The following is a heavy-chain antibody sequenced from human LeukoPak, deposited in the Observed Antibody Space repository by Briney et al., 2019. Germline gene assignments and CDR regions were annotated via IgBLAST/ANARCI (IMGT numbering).Heavy chain of an antibody. CDR1: GYTFTSYA. CDR2: INAGNGNT. Sequence: ASVKVSCKASGYTFTSYAMHWVRQAPGQRLEWMGWINAGNGNTKYSQKFQGRVTITADESTSTAYMELSSLRSEDTAVYYCARFYYDSSGHAPADYWGQGTLVTVSS. CDR3: ARFYYDSSGHAPADY. V-gene: IGHV1-3*01. D-gene: IGHD3-22*01. J-gene: IGHJ4*02.